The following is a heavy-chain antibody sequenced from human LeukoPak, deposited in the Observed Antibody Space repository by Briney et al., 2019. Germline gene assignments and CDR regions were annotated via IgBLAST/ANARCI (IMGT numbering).Heavy chain of an antibody. CDR1: GGSISSSSYY. D-gene: IGHD3-3*01. V-gene: IGHV4-39*01. J-gene: IGHJ4*02. Sequence: SETLSLTCAVSGGSISSSSYYWGWIRQPPGQGLEWFGSIYYSRSTYYNPSLKSRVTISVDTSKNQFSLKLSSVTAADTAVYYCARLRSYDFWSGYYPIFDYWGQGTLVTVSS. CDR3: ARLRSYDFWSGYYPIFDY. CDR2: IYYSRST.